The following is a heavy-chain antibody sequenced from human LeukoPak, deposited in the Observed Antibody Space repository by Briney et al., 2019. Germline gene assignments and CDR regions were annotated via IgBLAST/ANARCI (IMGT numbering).Heavy chain of an antibody. CDR3: ARSDFGVVTTFDY. Sequence: GASVKVSCKASGYTFTSYGISWVRQAPGQGLEWMGGIIPIFGTANYAQKFQGRVTITADESTSTAYMELSSLRSEDTAVYYCARSDFGVVTTFDYWGQGTLVTVSS. J-gene: IGHJ4*02. V-gene: IGHV1-69*13. CDR2: IIPIFGTA. D-gene: IGHD3-3*01. CDR1: GYTFTSYG.